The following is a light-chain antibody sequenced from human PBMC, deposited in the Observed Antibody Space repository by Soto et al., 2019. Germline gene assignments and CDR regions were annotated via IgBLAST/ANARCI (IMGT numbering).Light chain of an antibody. Sequence: DIQMTQSPSTLSASVGDRVTITCRASQSISSWLAWYQQKPGKAPKLLIYKASSLESGVPSRFSDSGSGTEFTLTISSLQPDDFATYYCQQYNTYPYTLGQGTKLEIK. CDR2: KAS. J-gene: IGKJ2*01. CDR1: QSISSW. V-gene: IGKV1-5*03. CDR3: QQYNTYPYT.